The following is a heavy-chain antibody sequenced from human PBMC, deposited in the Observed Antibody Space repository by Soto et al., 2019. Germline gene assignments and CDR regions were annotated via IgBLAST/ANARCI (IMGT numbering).Heavy chain of an antibody. Sequence: ASVKVSCKASGYTFTGYYMHWVRQAPGQGLEWMGWINPNSGGTNYAQKFQGWVTMTRDTSISTAYMELSRLRSEDTAVYYCARDRGYDFWSGYFPPGNWFDPWVQGTLVTVSS. CDR1: GYTFTGYY. J-gene: IGHJ5*02. CDR3: ARDRGYDFWSGYFPPGNWFDP. CDR2: INPNSGGT. V-gene: IGHV1-2*04. D-gene: IGHD3-3*01.